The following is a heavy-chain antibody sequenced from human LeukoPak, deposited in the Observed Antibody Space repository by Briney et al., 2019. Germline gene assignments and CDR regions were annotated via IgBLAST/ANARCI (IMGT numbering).Heavy chain of an antibody. CDR3: ARRPTAVAGTSNSFDI. V-gene: IGHV1-18*01. CDR2: ISPYNDNA. Sequence: ASVKVSCKASGYTFTRDSINWVRQAPGQGLEWMGWISPYNDNAKYAQKFQGRVTMTTDTSTSTAYMEVRSLRFDDTAVYYCARRPTAVAGTSNSFDIWGQGTMVTVSS. J-gene: IGHJ3*02. CDR1: GYTFTRDS. D-gene: IGHD6-13*01.